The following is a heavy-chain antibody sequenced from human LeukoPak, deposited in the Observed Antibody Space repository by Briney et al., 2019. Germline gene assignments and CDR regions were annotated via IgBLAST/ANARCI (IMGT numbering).Heavy chain of an antibody. J-gene: IGHJ6*02. CDR3: ARGGYDFWSGSQRYGMDV. V-gene: IGHV4-59*12. CDR1: GGSISSYY. D-gene: IGHD3-3*01. Sequence: SETLFLTCTVSGGSISSYYWNWIRQPPGKGLEWIGYIYYSGSTNYNPSLKSRVTISVDTSKNQFSLKLSSVTAADTAVYYCARGGYDFWSGSQRYGMDVWGQGTTVTVSS. CDR2: IYYSGST.